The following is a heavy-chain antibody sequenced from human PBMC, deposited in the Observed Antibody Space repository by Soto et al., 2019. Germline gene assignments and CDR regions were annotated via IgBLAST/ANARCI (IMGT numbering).Heavy chain of an antibody. J-gene: IGHJ5*02. CDR3: AINTVTNWFDP. CDR1: GFTFSSYS. V-gene: IGHV3-48*01. D-gene: IGHD4-4*01. CDR2: ISSSSSTI. Sequence: GGSLRLSCAASGFTFSSYSMNWVRQAPGKGLEWVSYISSSSSTIYYADSVKGRLTISRENAKNSLYLQMNSLRAEDTAVYYCAINTVTNWFDPWGQGTLVTVSS.